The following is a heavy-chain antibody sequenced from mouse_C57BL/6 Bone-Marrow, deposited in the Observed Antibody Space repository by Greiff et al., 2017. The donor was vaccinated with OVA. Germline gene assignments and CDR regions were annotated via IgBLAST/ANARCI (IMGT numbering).Heavy chain of an antibody. J-gene: IGHJ3*01. CDR1: GYTFTDYY. V-gene: IGHV1-19*01. Sequence: EVQLQQSGPVLVKPGASVKMSCKASGYTFTDYYMNWVKQSHGKSLEWIGVINPYNGGTSYNQKFKGKATLTVDKSSSTAYMELNSLTSEDSAVYYCARGDSKGGFAYWGQGTLVTVSA. CDR3: ARGDSKGGFAY. D-gene: IGHD2-5*01. CDR2: INPYNGGT.